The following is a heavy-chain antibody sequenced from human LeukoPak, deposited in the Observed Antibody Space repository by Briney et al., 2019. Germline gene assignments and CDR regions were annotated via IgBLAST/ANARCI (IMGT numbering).Heavy chain of an antibody. D-gene: IGHD5-18*01. CDR2: IYTSGNT. CDR3: ARDGGGYSSDY. V-gene: IGHV4-4*08. Sequence: NTGGSLRLSCAASGFTFSSYGMSWVRQAPGKGLEWIGRIYTSGNTNYNPSLKSRVTISVDTSKNQFSLKLSSVTAADTAVYYCARDGGGYSSDYWGQGTLVTVSS. J-gene: IGHJ4*02. CDR1: GFTFSSYG.